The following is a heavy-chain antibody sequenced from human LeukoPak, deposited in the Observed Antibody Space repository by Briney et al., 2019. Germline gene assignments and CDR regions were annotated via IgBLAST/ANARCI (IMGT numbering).Heavy chain of an antibody. V-gene: IGHV3-21*01. J-gene: IGHJ4*02. CDR1: GFTFSSYT. CDR2: ISSSSSYI. D-gene: IGHD5-18*01. Sequence: GGSLRLSCAASGFTFSSYTMNWVRQAPGKGLEWVSSISSSSSYIYFADSVKGRFTISRDNAKNSLYLQMNSLRAEDTAVYYCAREDTALVIAYWGQGTLVTVSS. CDR3: AREDTALVIAY.